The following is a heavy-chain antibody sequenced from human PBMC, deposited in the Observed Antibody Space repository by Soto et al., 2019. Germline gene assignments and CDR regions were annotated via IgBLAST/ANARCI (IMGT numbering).Heavy chain of an antibody. Sequence: PSETLSLTCSVSGGSINYNSYHWGWVRRAPGKGLEWVSAISTNGGLTFYADSLRGRFTISRDNSKSTLHLQMNNLRAEDTAIYYCAKYSEKPYEAYLQQWGRGTLVTVSS. J-gene: IGHJ1*01. CDR1: GGSINYNSYH. CDR2: ISTNGGLT. V-gene: IGHV3-23*01. CDR3: AKYSEKPYEAYLQQ. D-gene: IGHD2-21*01.